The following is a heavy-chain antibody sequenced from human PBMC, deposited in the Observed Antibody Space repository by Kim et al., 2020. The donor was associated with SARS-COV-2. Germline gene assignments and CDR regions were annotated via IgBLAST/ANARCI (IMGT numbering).Heavy chain of an antibody. J-gene: IGHJ6*02. CDR3: ATLRSSYYYYGMDV. V-gene: IGHV3-9*01. CDR1: GFTFDDYA. D-gene: IGHD2-15*01. Sequence: GGSLRLSCAASGFTFDDYAMHWVRQAPGKGLEWVSGISWNSGSIGYADSVKGRFTISRDNAKNSLYLQMNSLRAEDTALYYCATLRSSYYYYGMDVWGQG. CDR2: ISWNSGSI.